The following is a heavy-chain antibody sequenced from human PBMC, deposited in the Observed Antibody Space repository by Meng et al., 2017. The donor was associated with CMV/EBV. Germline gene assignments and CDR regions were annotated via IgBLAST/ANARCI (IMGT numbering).Heavy chain of an antibody. CDR1: GGSVSSGSYY. Sequence: GSLRLSCTVSGGSVSSGSYYWGWIRQPPGKGLEWIGYIYYSGSTNYNPSLKSRVTISVDTSKNQFSLKLSSVTAADTAVYYCARSYYYYYGMDVWGQGTTVTVSS. CDR3: ARSYYYYYGMDV. CDR2: IYYSGST. J-gene: IGHJ6*02. V-gene: IGHV4-61*01.